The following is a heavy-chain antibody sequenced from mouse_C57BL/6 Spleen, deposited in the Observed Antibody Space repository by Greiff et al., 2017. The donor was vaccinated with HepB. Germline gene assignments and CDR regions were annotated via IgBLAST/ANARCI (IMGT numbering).Heavy chain of an antibody. V-gene: IGHV1-80*01. CDR3: ARSNWDEAVDY. J-gene: IGHJ2*01. CDR2: IYPGDGDT. CDR1: GYAFSSYW. Sequence: VKLVESGAELVKPGASVKISCKASGYAFSSYWMNWVKQRPGKGLEWIGQIYPGDGDTNYNGKFKGKATLTADKSSSTAYMQLSSLTSEDSAVYFCARSNWDEAVDYWGQGTTLTVSS. D-gene: IGHD4-1*01.